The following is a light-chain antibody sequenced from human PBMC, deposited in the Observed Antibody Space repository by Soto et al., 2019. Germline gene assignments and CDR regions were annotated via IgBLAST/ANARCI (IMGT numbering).Light chain of an antibody. CDR2: GNG. CDR1: SSNIGAGYE. Sequence: QSSLTQPPSVSGAPGQRVTISCTGSSSNIGAGYEVHWYHQLPGTAPKLVVSGNGNRPSGVPDRLSASKSGTSAPLAITGRQAEDEGHXYCKSYDKRLTAYVXGTGNKVTVL. V-gene: IGLV1-40*01. CDR3: KSYDKRLTAYV. J-gene: IGLJ1*01.